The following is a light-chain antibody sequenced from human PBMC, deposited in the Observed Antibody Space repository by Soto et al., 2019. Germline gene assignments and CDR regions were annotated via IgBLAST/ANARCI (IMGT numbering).Light chain of an antibody. CDR3: ATWDNLLSAGL. CDR2: DNY. CDR1: PSNIGNNF. Sequence: QSVLTQPPSVSATPGQKVTISCSGGPSNIGNNFVSWYQRLPGTAPRVIIYDNYERPSEILDRFSGSKSGTSATLDITGLQTGDEADYYCATWDNLLSAGLFGGGTKLTVL. J-gene: IGLJ2*01. V-gene: IGLV1-51*01.